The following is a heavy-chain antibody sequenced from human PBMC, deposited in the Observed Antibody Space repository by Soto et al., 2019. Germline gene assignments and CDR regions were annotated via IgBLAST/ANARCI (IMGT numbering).Heavy chain of an antibody. J-gene: IGHJ5*02. D-gene: IGHD3-16*02. V-gene: IGHV1-69*01. CDR1: GGTFSSYA. Sequence: QVQLVQSGAEVKKPGSSVKVSCKASGGTFSSYAISWVRQAPGQGLEWMGGIIPIFGTANYAQKFQGRVTITADESTSTVYIELSSLRSEDTAVYYCLRGYQPRTIRAGFDPWGQGTLVTVSS. CDR2: IIPIFGTA. CDR3: LRGYQPRTIRAGFDP.